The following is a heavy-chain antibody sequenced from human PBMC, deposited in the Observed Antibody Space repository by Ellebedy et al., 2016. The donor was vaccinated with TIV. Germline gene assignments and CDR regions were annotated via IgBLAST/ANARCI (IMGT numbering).Heavy chain of an antibody. J-gene: IGHJ6*03. CDR1: TGSFTGYY. Sequence: SETLSLXCDVSTGSFTGYYWSWIRQPPGKGLEWVGHVDLRGNTHYSPSLKSRVTMSVDTSNNQFSLRLTSVTAADTAVYFCAGRFPNDFYMNVWGKGTTVTVSS. CDR2: VDLRGNT. D-gene: IGHD1-1*01. CDR3: AGRFPNDFYMNV. V-gene: IGHV4-34*10.